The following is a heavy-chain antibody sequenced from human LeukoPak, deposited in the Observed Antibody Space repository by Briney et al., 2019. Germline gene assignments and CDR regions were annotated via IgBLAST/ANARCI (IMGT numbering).Heavy chain of an antibody. Sequence: GGSLRLSCAASGFTFSSYSMNWVRQAPGKGLEWVSSISSSSSYIYYADSGKGRFTISRDNAKNSLYLQMNSLRAEDTAVYYCARDLAAADQPPFRYYYYGMDVWGQGTTVTVSS. CDR1: GFTFSSYS. J-gene: IGHJ6*02. CDR2: ISSSSSYI. D-gene: IGHD6-13*01. V-gene: IGHV3-21*01. CDR3: ARDLAAADQPPFRYYYYGMDV.